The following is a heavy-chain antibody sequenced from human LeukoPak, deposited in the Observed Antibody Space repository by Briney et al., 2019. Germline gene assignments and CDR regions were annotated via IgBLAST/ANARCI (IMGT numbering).Heavy chain of an antibody. Sequence: PSETLSLTCAVYGGSFSGYYWSWIRQPPGKGLEWIGEINHSGSTNYNPSLKTRVTISGDTSKNQFSLKLISVAAAHTAVYYCARCLPLLNWFHPWGQGTLVRVFS. J-gene: IGHJ5*02. CDR3: ARCLPLLNWFHP. V-gene: IGHV4-34*01. CDR1: GGSFSGYY. D-gene: IGHD5/OR15-5a*01. CDR2: INHSGST.